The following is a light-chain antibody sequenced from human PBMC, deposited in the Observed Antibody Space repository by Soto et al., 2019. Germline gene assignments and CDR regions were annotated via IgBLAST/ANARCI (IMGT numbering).Light chain of an antibody. CDR2: DAS. J-gene: IGKJ1*01. CDR1: QSISSW. V-gene: IGKV1-5*01. Sequence: LLTPTPATVSASVGARVSITCRASQSISSWLAWYQQKPGTAPKLLIYDASRLPSWVPSTFSGSGSGTEFTLTISSLQPDDFATYYCQQLNAYSSSWTFGQGTKVDIK. CDR3: QQLNAYSSSWT.